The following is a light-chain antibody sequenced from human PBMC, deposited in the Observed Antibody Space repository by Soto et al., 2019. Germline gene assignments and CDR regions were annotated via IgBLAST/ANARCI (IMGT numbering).Light chain of an antibody. CDR2: AAS. V-gene: IGKV1-39*01. CDR3: QQNYSTPLA. Sequence: GDRVTITCRASQSISSWLAWYQQKPGKAPNLLIYAASTLESGVPSRFSGSGSGTDFTLTISSLQLEDFATYYCQQNYSTPLAFGGGTKVDIK. J-gene: IGKJ4*01. CDR1: QSISSW.